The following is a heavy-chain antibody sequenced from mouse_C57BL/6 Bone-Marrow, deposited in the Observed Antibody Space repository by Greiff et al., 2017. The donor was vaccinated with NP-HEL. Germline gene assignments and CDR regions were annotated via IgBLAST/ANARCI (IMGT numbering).Heavy chain of an antibody. CDR2: IDPANGNT. V-gene: IGHV14-3*01. D-gene: IGHD2-3*01. CDR3: ARWLLRVYYAMDY. J-gene: IGHJ4*01. CDR1: GFNIKNTY. Sequence: DVKLQESVAELVRPGASVKLSCTASGFNIKNTYMHWVKQRPEPGLEWIGRIDPANGNTKYAPKFQGKATITADTSSNTAYLQLSSLTSEDTAIYYCARWLLRVYYAMDYWGQGTSVTVSS.